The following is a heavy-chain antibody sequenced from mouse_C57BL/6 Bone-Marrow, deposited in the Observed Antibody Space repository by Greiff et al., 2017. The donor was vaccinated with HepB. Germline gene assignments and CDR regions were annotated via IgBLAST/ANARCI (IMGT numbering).Heavy chain of an antibody. CDR1: GYAFSSYW. CDR2: IYPGDGDT. CDR3: AREGVKEAWFAY. J-gene: IGHJ3*01. D-gene: IGHD1-3*01. V-gene: IGHV1-80*01. Sequence: QVQLQQSGAELVKPGASVKISCKASGYAFSSYWMNWVKQRPGKSLEWIGQIYPGDGDTNYNGKFKGKATLTADKSSSTAYMQLSSLTSEDSAVYFCAREGVKEAWFAYWGQGTLVTVSA.